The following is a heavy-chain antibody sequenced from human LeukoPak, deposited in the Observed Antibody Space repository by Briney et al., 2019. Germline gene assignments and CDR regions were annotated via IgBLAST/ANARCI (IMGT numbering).Heavy chain of an antibody. J-gene: IGHJ6*02. D-gene: IGHD6-13*01. CDR1: GFTFRSYA. Sequence: GGSLRLSCAASGFTFRSYAMSWVRQAPGKGLEWVSAISDSDSGTYYTDSVKGRFTISRDNSKNTLYLQMNSLRAEDTALYYCAKGYGYSSSWTSNYYFYGLDVWGQGTTVTVSS. V-gene: IGHV3-23*01. CDR3: AKGYGYSSSWTSNYYFYGLDV. CDR2: ISDSDSGT.